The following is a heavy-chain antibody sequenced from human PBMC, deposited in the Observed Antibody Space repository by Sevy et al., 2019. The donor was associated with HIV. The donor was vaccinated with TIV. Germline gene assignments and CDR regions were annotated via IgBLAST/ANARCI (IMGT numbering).Heavy chain of an antibody. D-gene: IGHD3-10*01. Sequence: SETLSLTCAVSGGSIISDNYSWSWMRQPLGKGLEWIGYICHSGSNHYNLSLRSRVTISVDRSKNQFSLKLRSVTAAETAVYYCARDALATGWFDPWGQGTLVTVSS. CDR3: ARDALATGWFDP. J-gene: IGHJ5*02. CDR1: GGSIISDNYS. V-gene: IGHV4-30-2*01. CDR2: ICHSGSN.